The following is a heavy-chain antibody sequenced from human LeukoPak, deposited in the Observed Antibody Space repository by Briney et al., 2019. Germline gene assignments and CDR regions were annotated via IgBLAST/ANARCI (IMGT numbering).Heavy chain of an antibody. V-gene: IGHV4-59*01. CDR2: IYYSGST. J-gene: IGHJ2*01. Sequence: PSETLSLTCTASGGSISGYYYNWIRQPPGKGLEWIGYIYYSGSTNYNPSLKSRVTISLATSKNQFSLKLSSVTTAHTAVYYCARSVVTLYWYFDLWGRGTLVTVSS. D-gene: IGHD4-23*01. CDR3: ARSVVTLYWYFDL. CDR1: GGSISGYY.